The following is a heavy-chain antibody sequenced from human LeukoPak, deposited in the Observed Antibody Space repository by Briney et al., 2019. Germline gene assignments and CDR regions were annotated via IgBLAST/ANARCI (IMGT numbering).Heavy chain of an antibody. V-gene: IGHV1-69*05. D-gene: IGHD6-6*01. Sequence: SVKVSCKASGGTFSSYAMSWVRQAPGQGLEWMGRIIPIFGTANYAQKFQGRVTLTTDESTSTAYMELSSLRSEDTAVYYCARDRAEYLRPDAFDIWGQGTMVTVSS. J-gene: IGHJ3*02. CDR3: ARDRAEYLRPDAFDI. CDR1: GGTFSSYA. CDR2: IIPIFGTA.